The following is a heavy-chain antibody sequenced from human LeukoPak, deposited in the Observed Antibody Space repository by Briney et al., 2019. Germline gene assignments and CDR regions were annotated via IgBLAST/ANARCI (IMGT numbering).Heavy chain of an antibody. CDR1: GGSFSVYY. V-gene: IGHV4-34*01. D-gene: IGHD3-10*01. CDR3: ARGAPYYYGSGSYRKVGYFQH. J-gene: IGHJ1*01. Sequence: SETLSLTCAVYGGSFSVYYWSWIRQPPGKGLEWIGEINHSGSTNYNPSLKSRVTISVDTSKNQFSLKLSSVTAADTAVYYCARGAPYYYGSGSYRKVGYFQHWGQGTLVTVSS. CDR2: INHSGST.